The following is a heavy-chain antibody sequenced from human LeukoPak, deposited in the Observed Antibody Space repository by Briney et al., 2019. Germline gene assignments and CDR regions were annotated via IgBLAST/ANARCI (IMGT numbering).Heavy chain of an antibody. V-gene: IGHV3-23*01. CDR1: GLSFSSYA. CDR2: ISTSGDRT. J-gene: IGHJ4*02. Sequence: GGSLRLSCAASGLSFSSYAMSWVRQAPGTGLEWVSTISTSGDRTYYADSVKGRFTISRDNSKNTLYLQMNNLRVEDTAIYYCGGDYWGQGTLVTVSS. CDR3: GGDY.